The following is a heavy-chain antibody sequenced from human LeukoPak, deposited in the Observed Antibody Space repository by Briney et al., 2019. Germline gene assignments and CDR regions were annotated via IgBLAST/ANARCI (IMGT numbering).Heavy chain of an antibody. V-gene: IGHV4-59*01. CDR1: GGSISSFY. D-gene: IGHD6-13*01. CDR2: IYYSGST. J-gene: IGHJ4*02. CDR3: ARAGRGEAAGFDY. Sequence: PSETLSLTCTVSGGSISSFYWSWIRQPPGKGLEWIGYIYYSGSTNYNPSLKGRVTISLDTSKTQFSLKLNSVTAADTAVYYCARAGRGEAAGFDYWGQGTLVTVSS.